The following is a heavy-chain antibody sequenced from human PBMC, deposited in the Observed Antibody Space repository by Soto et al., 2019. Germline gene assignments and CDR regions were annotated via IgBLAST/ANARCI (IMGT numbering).Heavy chain of an antibody. V-gene: IGHV3-23*01. CDR1: GFTFSSYA. CDR2: ISGSGGST. J-gene: IGHJ6*02. CDR3: AKEGPRAASHHFYYYYYGMDV. Sequence: EVQLLESGGGLVQPGGSLRLSCAASGFTFSSYAMSWVRQAPGKGLEWVSAISGSGGSTYYADSVKGRFTISRDNSKNTLYLQMNSLRAEDTAVYYCAKEGPRAASHHFYYYYYGMDVWGQGTTVTVSS. D-gene: IGHD3-10*01.